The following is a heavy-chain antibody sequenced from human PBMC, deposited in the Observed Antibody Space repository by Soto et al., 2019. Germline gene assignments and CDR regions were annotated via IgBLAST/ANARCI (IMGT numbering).Heavy chain of an antibody. CDR1: GYTFSNYG. Sequence: ASVKVSCKASGYTFSNYGVSWVRQAPGQGLEWMGWISSYNHKTNYAQKFQDRVTMTKDTSTSTAYMELRSLRSDDTAVYYCARDRSTNDYWGQGTQVTVSS. CDR2: ISSYNHKT. J-gene: IGHJ4*02. CDR3: ARDRSTNDY. V-gene: IGHV1-18*01.